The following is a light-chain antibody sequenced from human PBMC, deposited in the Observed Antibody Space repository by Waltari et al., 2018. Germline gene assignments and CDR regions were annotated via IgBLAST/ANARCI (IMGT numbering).Light chain of an antibody. CDR1: SSDVGGYKY. J-gene: IGLJ2*01. CDR3: SSYTGSNVV. Sequence: QSALTQPPSASGSPGQSVTISCTGTSSDVGGYKYVSWYQQHPGKAPKLMIYEVSKRPSGVPHRFSGSKSGNRASLTVSGRQAEDEADYYCSSYTGSNVVFGGGTKLTVL. V-gene: IGLV2-8*01. CDR2: EVS.